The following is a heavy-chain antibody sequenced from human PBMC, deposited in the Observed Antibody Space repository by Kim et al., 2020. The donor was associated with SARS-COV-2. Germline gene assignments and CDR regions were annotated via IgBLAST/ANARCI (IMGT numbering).Heavy chain of an antibody. J-gene: IGHJ4*02. D-gene: IGHD3-10*01. CDR2: IIPIFGTA. V-gene: IGHV1-69*13. CDR3: ASGGSGSYYNAPFDY. Sequence: SVKVSCKASGGTFSSYAISWVRQAPGQGLEWMGGIIPIFGTANYAQKFQGRVTITADESTSTAYMELSSLRSEDTAVYYCASGGSGSYYNAPFDYWGQGTLVTVSS. CDR1: GGTFSSYA.